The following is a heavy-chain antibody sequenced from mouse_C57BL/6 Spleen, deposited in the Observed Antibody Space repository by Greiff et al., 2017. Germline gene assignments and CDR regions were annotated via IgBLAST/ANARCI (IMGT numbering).Heavy chain of an antibody. J-gene: IGHJ1*03. V-gene: IGHV1-84*01. CDR2: IYPGSGNT. CDR3: ARGKNFDYYGSDWYFDV. D-gene: IGHD1-1*01. CDR1: GYTFTDYY. Sequence: QVQLQQSGPELVKPGASVKISCKASGYTFTDYYINWVKQRPGQGLEWIGWIYPGSGNTKYNEKFKGKATLTVDTSSSSAYMQLSSLTSEDSAVYFCARGKNFDYYGSDWYFDVWGTATTVTASS.